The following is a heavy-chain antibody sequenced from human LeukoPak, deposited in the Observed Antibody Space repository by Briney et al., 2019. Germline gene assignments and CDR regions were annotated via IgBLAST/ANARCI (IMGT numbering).Heavy chain of an antibody. Sequence: SETLSLTCAVYGGSFSGYYWSWIRQPPGKGLEWIEEINHSGSTNYNPSLKSRVTISVDTSKNQFSLKLTSVTAADTAVYYCARIACSGGSCYSQRGAFDIWGQGTMVTVSS. CDR3: ARIACSGGSCYSQRGAFDI. CDR1: GGSFSGYY. CDR2: INHSGST. J-gene: IGHJ3*02. V-gene: IGHV4-34*01. D-gene: IGHD2-15*01.